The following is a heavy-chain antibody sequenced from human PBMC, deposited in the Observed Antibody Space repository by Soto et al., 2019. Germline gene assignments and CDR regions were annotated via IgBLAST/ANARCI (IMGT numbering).Heavy chain of an antibody. J-gene: IGHJ5*02. V-gene: IGHV2-5*01. CDR2: IYWNDDK. CDR1: GFSLSFSGVG. D-gene: IGHD6-19*01. CDR3: AHTVYSSGWFEL. Sequence: QITLEESGPTLVKPTQTLTLTCTFSGFSLSFSGVGVGWIRQPPGKALEWLAVIYWNDDKRYSPSLKNRLTITKDTSKNQVVLTMTNMDPVDTGTHYCAHTVYSSGWFELWGQGTLVTVSS.